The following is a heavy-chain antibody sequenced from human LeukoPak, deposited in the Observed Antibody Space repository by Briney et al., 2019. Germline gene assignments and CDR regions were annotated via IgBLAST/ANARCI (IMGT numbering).Heavy chain of an antibody. CDR2: ISSSSSTI. CDR1: GFIFSSYS. CDR3: ARESFAARWD. Sequence: GGSLRLSCAASGFIFSSYSMNWVRQAPGKGLEWVSFISSSSSTIYYADSVKGRFTISRDNANNLLYLQMNSLRAEDTAVYYCARESFAARWDWGQGTLVTVSS. J-gene: IGHJ4*02. D-gene: IGHD6-6*01. V-gene: IGHV3-48*04.